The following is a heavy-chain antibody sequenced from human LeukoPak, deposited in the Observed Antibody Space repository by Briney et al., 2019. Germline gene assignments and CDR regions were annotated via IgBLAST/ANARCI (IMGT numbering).Heavy chain of an antibody. V-gene: IGHV3-9*01. CDR2: ISWNSGSI. CDR3: AKDIWAVRGSIGGNYYYYGMDV. CDR1: GFTFDDYG. J-gene: IGHJ6*02. Sequence: QPGGSLRLSCAASGFTFDDYGMSWVRHAPGKGLEWVSGISWNSGSIGYADSVKGRFTISRDNAKNSLYLQMNSLRAEDTALYYCAKDIWAVRGSIGGNYYYYGMDVWGQGTTVTVSS. D-gene: IGHD3-10*01.